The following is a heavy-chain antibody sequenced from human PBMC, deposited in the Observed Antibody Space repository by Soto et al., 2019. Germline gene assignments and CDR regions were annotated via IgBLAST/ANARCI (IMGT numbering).Heavy chain of an antibody. J-gene: IGHJ5*02. Sequence: LSLTCTVSGGSVSNFYWNWIRQPAGKRLEWIGRIYTSGSANYNPSLRSRVTMSIDTSRNQFSLKLNSVTAADTAVYYCARSSHKESWFDPWGQGTLVTSPQ. CDR3: ARSSHKESWFDP. CDR1: GGSVSNFY. D-gene: IGHD6-13*01. CDR2: IYTSGSA. V-gene: IGHV4-4*07.